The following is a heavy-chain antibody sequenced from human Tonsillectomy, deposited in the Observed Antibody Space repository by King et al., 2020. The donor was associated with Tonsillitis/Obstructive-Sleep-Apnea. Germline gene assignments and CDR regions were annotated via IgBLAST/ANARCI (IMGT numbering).Heavy chain of an antibody. J-gene: IGHJ6*02. CDR1: GFTFSSYG. CDR2: ISYDGSNK. Sequence: VQLVESGGGVVQPGRPLRLSCAASGFTFSSYGMHWVRQAPGKGLEWVAVISYDGSNKYYADSVKGRFTISRDNPKNTLYLQMNSLRAEDTAVYYCAKDYDSNYVLIYYYYGMDVWGQGTTVTVSS. V-gene: IGHV3-30*18. D-gene: IGHD4-11*01. CDR3: AKDYDSNYVLIYYYYGMDV.